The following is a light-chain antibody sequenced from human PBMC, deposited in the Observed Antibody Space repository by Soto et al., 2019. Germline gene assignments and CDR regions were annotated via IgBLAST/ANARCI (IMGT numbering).Light chain of an antibody. V-gene: IGKV3-20*01. CDR2: DTS. CDR1: QSVSNSY. CDR3: QHYAGGSRIT. Sequence: EFVLTQSPGTLSLSPGERATLSCRASQSVSNSYVAWYQQKSGQAPRLLIYDTSSRVTGIPDRFSGSGSGTDFTLTISRLEPEDFALYYCQHYAGGSRITFGQGTRLEIK. J-gene: IGKJ5*01.